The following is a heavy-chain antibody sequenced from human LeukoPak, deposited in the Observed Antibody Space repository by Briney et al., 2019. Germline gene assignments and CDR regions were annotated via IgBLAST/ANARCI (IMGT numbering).Heavy chain of an antibody. V-gene: IGHV4-30-2*01. Sequence: SETLSLTCAVSGGSISSGGYSWSWIRQPPGKGLEWIGYIYHSGSTNYNPSLRSRVTISVDKSKNQFSLKLSSVTAADTAVSRYGSGLFDYWGQGTLVTVSS. CDR1: GGSISSGGYS. CDR3: GSGLFDY. CDR2: IYHSGST. D-gene: IGHD3-10*01. J-gene: IGHJ4*02.